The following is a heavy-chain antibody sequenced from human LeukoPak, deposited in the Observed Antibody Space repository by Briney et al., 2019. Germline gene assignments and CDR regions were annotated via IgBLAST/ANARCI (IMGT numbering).Heavy chain of an antibody. Sequence: NPGGSLRLSCAASGFTFSSYTMNWVRQAPGKGLEWVSSISSSSSYIYYADSVKGRFTISRDNAKNSLYLQMNSLRAEDTAVYYCARAKQDPWELPFDSWGQGTLVTVSS. CDR2: ISSSSSYI. D-gene: IGHD1-26*01. CDR1: GFTFSSYT. CDR3: ARAKQDPWELPFDS. J-gene: IGHJ4*02. V-gene: IGHV3-21*01.